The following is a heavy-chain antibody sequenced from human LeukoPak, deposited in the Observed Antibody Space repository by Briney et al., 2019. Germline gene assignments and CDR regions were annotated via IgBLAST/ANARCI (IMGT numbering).Heavy chain of an antibody. J-gene: IGHJ4*02. Sequence: TGGSLRLSCAASGFTFSSYAMSWVRQAPGKGLEWVSAISGSGGSTYYADSVKGRFTISRDNSKNTLYLQMNSLRAEDTAVYYCARDRSSSTSLIGYWGQGTLVTVSS. CDR2: ISGSGGST. CDR3: ARDRSSSTSLIGY. CDR1: GFTFSSYA. V-gene: IGHV3-23*01. D-gene: IGHD2-2*01.